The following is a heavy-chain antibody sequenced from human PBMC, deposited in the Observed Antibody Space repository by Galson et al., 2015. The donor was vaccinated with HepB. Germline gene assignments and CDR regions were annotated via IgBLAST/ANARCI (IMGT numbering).Heavy chain of an antibody. CDR1: GFTFSGYT. CDR3: ARKFISTLYVFYDN. D-gene: IGHD6-13*01. Sequence: SLRLSCAASGFTFSGYTMHWVRQAPGKGLEYVSAIGSDGAYTYYANSVKGRFTISRDNSKNTLFLQMGSLRGEDTAVYYCARKFISTLYVFYDNWGQGTLVTVSS. CDR2: IGSDGAYT. J-gene: IGHJ4*02. V-gene: IGHV3-64*01.